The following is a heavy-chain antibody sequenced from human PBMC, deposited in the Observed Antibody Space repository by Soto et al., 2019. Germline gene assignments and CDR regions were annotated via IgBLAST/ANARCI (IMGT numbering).Heavy chain of an antibody. V-gene: IGHV3-30-3*01. Sequence: GGSLRLSCAASGFTFSSYAMHWVRQAPGKGLEWVAVISYDGSNKYYADSVKGRFTISRDNSKNTLYLQMNSLRAEDTAVYYCARERLWFGELLPLDYWGQGTLVTVSS. J-gene: IGHJ4*02. CDR1: GFTFSSYA. CDR3: ARERLWFGELLPLDY. CDR2: ISYDGSNK. D-gene: IGHD3-10*01.